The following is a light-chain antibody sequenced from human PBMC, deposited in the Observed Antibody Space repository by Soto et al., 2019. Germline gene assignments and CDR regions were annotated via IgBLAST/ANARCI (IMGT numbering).Light chain of an antibody. J-gene: IGKJ1*01. Sequence: DIQLTQSPAFLSSSVGDRVTITCRASQGINNYLTWYQQKPGRAPKLLIYAASTLQSGVPSRFSGFGSGTKFTLTISSLQPEDFATYYCQQSYSTPWTFGQGTKVDIK. V-gene: IGKV1-9*01. CDR2: AAS. CDR1: QGINNY. CDR3: QQSYSTPWT.